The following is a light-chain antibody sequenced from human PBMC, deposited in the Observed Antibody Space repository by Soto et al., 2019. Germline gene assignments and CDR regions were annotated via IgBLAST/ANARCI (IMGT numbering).Light chain of an antibody. J-gene: IGKJ4*01. CDR2: TAS. Sequence: DIQMTQSPSSLSASVGDRVTITCRASQSISSFLNWYQQKPGKAPKLLIYTASSLQSGVPSRFSCTGSGTDFTLTIHSLQPEDFATYYCQQSYSAPLTFGGGAKVGI. V-gene: IGKV1-39*01. CDR3: QQSYSAPLT. CDR1: QSISSF.